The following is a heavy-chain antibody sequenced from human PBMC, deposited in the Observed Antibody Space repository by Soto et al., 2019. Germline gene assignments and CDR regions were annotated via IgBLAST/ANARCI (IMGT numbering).Heavy chain of an antibody. CDR1: GGSISSSNW. CDR2: IYHSGST. V-gene: IGHV4-4*02. CDR3: ARASEGYCSSTSCPYFDY. D-gene: IGHD2-2*01. Sequence: KPSETLSLTCAVSGGSISSSNWWSWVRQPPGKGLEWIGEIYHSGSTNYNPSLKSRVTISVDKSKNQFSLKLSSVTAADTAVYYCARASEGYCSSTSCPYFDYWGQGTLVTVSS. J-gene: IGHJ4*02.